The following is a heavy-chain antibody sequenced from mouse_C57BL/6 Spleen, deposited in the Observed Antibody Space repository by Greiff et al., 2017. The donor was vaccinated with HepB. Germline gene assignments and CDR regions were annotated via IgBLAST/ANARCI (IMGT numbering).Heavy chain of an antibody. CDR1: GFTFSDYG. CDR2: ISSGSSTI. D-gene: IGHD2-4*01. CDR3: ARGYYDYLGYFDV. J-gene: IGHJ1*03. V-gene: IGHV5-17*01. Sequence: VQLKESGGGLVKPGGSLKLSCAASGFTFSDYGMHWVRQAPEKGLEWVAYISSGSSTIYYADTVKGRFTISRDNAKNTLFLQMTSLRSEDTAMYYCARGYYDYLGYFDVWGTGTTVTVSS.